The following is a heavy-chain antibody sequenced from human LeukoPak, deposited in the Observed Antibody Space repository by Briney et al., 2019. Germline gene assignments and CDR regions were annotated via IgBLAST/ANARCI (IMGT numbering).Heavy chain of an antibody. Sequence: PSETLSLTCAVYGGSFSGYYWSWIRQPPGKGLEWIGEINHSGSTNYNPSLKSRVTISVDTSKNQFSLKLSSVTAADTAVYYCARWYYDYVWGSYRYPGHFDYWGQETLVTVSS. V-gene: IGHV4-34*01. CDR2: INHSGST. CDR3: ARWYYDYVWGSYRYPGHFDY. CDR1: GGSFSGYY. J-gene: IGHJ4*02. D-gene: IGHD3-16*02.